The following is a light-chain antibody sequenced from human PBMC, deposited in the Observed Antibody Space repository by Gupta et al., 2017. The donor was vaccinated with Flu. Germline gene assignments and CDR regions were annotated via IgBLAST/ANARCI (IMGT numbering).Light chain of an antibody. J-gene: IGKJ1*01. Sequence: DIVLTPSLATLSVSPGGGATLSCKASQSVSSNLAWYQQKPGQAPRPPIYDASNRATGVPSRFRGRGFGTEFRLHISKLQSEDFAIYYRQQNENYPPQFGQGNQVEIK. CDR3: QQNENYPPQ. CDR1: QSVSSN. CDR2: DAS. V-gene: IGKV3-15*01.